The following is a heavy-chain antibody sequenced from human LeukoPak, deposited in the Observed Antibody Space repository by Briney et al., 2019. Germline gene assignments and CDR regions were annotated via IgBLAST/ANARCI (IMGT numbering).Heavy chain of an antibody. J-gene: IGHJ4*02. CDR2: ISNSGST. CDR3: AREAGASSFRPLDC. CDR1: GGSISNYY. D-gene: IGHD1-26*01. Sequence: SETLSLTCTVSGGSISNYYWSWIRQPAGKGLEWIGRISNSGSTNYNLVHKSRDTMSVDTSKNQFSVRLSSVTAADTAMYYCAREAGASSFRPLDCWGQGVLVSVSS. V-gene: IGHV4-4*07.